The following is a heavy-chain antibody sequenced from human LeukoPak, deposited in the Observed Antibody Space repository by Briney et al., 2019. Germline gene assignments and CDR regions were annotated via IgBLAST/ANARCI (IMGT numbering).Heavy chain of an antibody. D-gene: IGHD4-17*01. CDR2: IRYDGSNK. J-gene: IGHJ4*02. CDR3: ARERPYYGDDNY. Sequence: GGSLRLSCAASGFTFSSYGMHWVRQAPGKGLEWVAFIRYDGSNKYYVDSVKGRFTISRDNAKNSLYLQMNSLRAEDTAVYYCARERPYYGDDNYWSQGTLVTVSS. CDR1: GFTFSSYG. V-gene: IGHV3-30*02.